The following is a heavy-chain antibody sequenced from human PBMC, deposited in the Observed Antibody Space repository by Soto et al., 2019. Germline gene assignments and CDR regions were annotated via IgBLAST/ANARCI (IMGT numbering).Heavy chain of an antibody. V-gene: IGHV3-13*04. CDR3: VRSRPYCGGDCLPLDF. D-gene: IGHD2-21*02. CDR1: GFTFSTYD. J-gene: IGHJ4*02. Sequence: GALRLSCAASGFTFSTYDMHWVRQETGKGLEWVSAIHTAGDTHYADSVKGRFTISRENAKNSLYLQMNSLRVGDTAVYYCVRSRPYCGGDCLPLDFWGQVT. CDR2: IHTAGDT.